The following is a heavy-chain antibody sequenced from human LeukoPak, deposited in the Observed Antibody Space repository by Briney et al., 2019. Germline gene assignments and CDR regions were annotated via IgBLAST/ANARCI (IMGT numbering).Heavy chain of an antibody. CDR3: ARGFLTMVRGALDY. J-gene: IGHJ4*02. CDR1: GFTFSSYA. Sequence: GGSLRLSCAASGFTFSSYAMHWVRQAPGKGLEWVAVISYDGSNKYYADSVKGRFTISRDNSKNTLYLQMNSLRAEDTAVYYCARGFLTMVRGALDYWGQGTLVTVSS. V-gene: IGHV3-30-3*01. CDR2: ISYDGSNK. D-gene: IGHD3-10*01.